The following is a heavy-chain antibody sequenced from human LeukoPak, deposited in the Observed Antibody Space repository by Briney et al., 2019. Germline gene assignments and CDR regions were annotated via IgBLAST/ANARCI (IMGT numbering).Heavy chain of an antibody. J-gene: IGHJ3*02. D-gene: IGHD5-24*01. V-gene: IGHV1-2*02. CDR3: ARGLQENLAWLQAFSAFDI. CDR2: INPNSGGT. CDR1: GYTFTGYY. Sequence: ASVKVSCKASGYTFTGYYMHWVRQAPGQGLEWMGWINPNSGGTNYAQKFQGRVTMTTDTSTRTSYMELRSLRSDDTAVYYCARGLQENLAWLQAFSAFDIWGQGTMVTISS.